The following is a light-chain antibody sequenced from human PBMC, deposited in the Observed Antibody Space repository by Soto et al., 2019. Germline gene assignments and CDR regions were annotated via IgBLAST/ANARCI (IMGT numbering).Light chain of an antibody. CDR2: GAS. J-gene: IGKJ1*01. CDR1: QSITTN. Sequence: EVVMTQSPVTLSVSPGERATLSCRASQSITTNLAWYQQKPGQAPRLLIYGASTRATGVPARFSGSGSGTHSTLTISSRLYEDFALYYCQQYNDWPPTRTFGQGTRVDFK. V-gene: IGKV3-15*01. CDR3: QQYNDWPPTRT.